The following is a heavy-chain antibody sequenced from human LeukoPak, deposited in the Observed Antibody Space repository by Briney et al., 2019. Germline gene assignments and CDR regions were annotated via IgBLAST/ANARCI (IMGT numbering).Heavy chain of an antibody. V-gene: IGHV3-48*03. CDR1: GFTFRSYE. J-gene: IGHJ4*02. CDR3: GRRASTERGHSYGLDY. CDR2: PISSGRAF. Sequence: PGGSLTLSCEDSGFTFRSYEMNWVRQAPGKGLEWIAYPISSGRAFSYADSVKGPFTISRDNAKNSLYIQMNRLRAEDRAVYYCGRRASTERGHSYGLDYWGQGTLITVSS. D-gene: IGHD5-18*01.